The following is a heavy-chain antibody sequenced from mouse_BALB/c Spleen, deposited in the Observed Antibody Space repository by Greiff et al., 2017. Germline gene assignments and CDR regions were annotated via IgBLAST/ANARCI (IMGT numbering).Heavy chain of an antibody. CDR3: ARLITTGY. CDR1: GYAFTNYL. CDR2: INPGSGGT. Sequence: QVQLQQSGAELVRPGTSVKVSRKASGYAFTNYLIEWVKQRPGQGLEWIGVINPGSGGTNYNEKFKGKATLTADKSSSTAYMQLSSLTSDDSAVFFCARLITTGYGGQGTTLPVSS. J-gene: IGHJ2*01. V-gene: IGHV1-54*01. D-gene: IGHD2-4*01.